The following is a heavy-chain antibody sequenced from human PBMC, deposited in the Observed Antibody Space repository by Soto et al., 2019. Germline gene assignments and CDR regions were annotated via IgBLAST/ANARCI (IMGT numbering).Heavy chain of an antibody. CDR2: ISHSGST. CDR1: GGSISSAAYY. J-gene: IGHJ4*02. D-gene: IGHD5-18*01. CDR3: AREYTYGSNSFDC. Sequence: SETRSLTCTVWGGSISSAAYYYSWIRQHPGKGLEWIGYISHSGSTYYNPSLKSRVIISVDTSKNQFSLSLTSVTAADTAVYYCAREYTYGSNSFDCWAQGALVTVSS. V-gene: IGHV4-31*03.